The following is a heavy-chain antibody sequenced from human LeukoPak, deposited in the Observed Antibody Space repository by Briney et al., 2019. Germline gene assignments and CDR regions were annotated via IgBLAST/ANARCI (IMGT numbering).Heavy chain of an antibody. CDR1: GFTFSSYS. CDR3: ARDHGYCSSTTCVAEYFQH. D-gene: IGHD2-2*01. Sequence: GGSLRLSCAASGFTFSSYSMNWVRQAPGKGLEWVSSISSSSSYIYYADSVKGRFTISRDNAKNSLYLQMNSLRAEDTAVYYCARDHGYCSSTTCVAEYFQHWGQGTLVTVSS. J-gene: IGHJ1*01. V-gene: IGHV3-21*01. CDR2: ISSSSSYI.